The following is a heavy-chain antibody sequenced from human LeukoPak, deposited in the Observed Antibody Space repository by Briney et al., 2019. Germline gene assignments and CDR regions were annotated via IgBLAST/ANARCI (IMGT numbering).Heavy chain of an antibody. V-gene: IGHV1-46*01. CDR3: ARDRGYCSGGSCYTDY. CDR1: GFTFSSYG. D-gene: IGHD2-15*01. J-gene: IGHJ4*02. Sequence: GGSLRLSCAASGFTFSSYGMHWVRQAPGQGLEWMGIINPTGGSISYAQNFQGRVTMTRDTSTSTVYMELRSLRSEDTAVYYCARDRGYCSGGSCYTDYWGQGTLVTVSS. CDR2: INPTGGSI.